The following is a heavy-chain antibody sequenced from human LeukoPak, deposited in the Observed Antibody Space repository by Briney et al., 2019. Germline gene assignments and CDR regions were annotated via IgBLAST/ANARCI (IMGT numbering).Heavy chain of an antibody. CDR2: ITGSGGST. V-gene: IGHV3-23*01. J-gene: IGHJ4*02. CDR1: GFTFSSYA. Sequence: GGSLRLSCAASGFTFSSYAMSWVRQAPGKGLEWVSAITGSGGSTYYADSVKGRFTISRDNSKNTLYLQMNSLRAEDTAVYYCANGGSIAVATPLDYWGQGTLVTVSS. CDR3: ANGGSIAVATPLDY. D-gene: IGHD6-19*01.